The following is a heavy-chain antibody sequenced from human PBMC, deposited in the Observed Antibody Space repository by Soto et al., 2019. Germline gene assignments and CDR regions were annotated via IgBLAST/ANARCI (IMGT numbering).Heavy chain of an antibody. CDR2: IYHSGMT. CDR1: GGSISTGGYY. J-gene: IGHJ3*02. D-gene: IGHD1-26*01. V-gene: IGHV4-31*03. CDR3: ATVRWELLDAFDI. Sequence: QVQLQESGPGLVKPSQTLSLTCTVSGGSISTGGYYWSWIRQHPGRGLEWIGYIYHSGMTFSNPSLQSRVAISIDASKNKFSLKLTSVTAADTAVYSCATVRWELLDAFDIWGQGTMVSVSS.